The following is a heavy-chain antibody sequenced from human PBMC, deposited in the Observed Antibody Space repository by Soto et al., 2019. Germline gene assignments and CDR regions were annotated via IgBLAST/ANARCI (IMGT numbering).Heavy chain of an antibody. D-gene: IGHD3-10*01. CDR2: IYSRGST. J-gene: IGHJ4*02. V-gene: IGHV4-39*01. Sequence: QLQLQESGPGLVKPSETLSLTCTVSGGSISSNSYYWGWIRQPPGKGLEWIGSIYSRGSTHYNPSLQSRVTISVDTSKIQFSLKLTSVTAADTAVYYCARHGYYGSGSYYNFDSWGQGTLVTVSS. CDR3: ARHGYYGSGSYYNFDS. CDR1: GGSISSNSYY.